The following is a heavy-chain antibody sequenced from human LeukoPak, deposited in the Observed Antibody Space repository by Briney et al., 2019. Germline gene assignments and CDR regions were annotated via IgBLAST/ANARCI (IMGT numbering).Heavy chain of an antibody. D-gene: IGHD3-10*01. J-gene: IGHJ4*02. V-gene: IGHV3-74*01. CDR1: GFTFSSYW. CDR2: INSDGSST. Sequence: GGSLRLSCAASGFTFSSYWMHWVRQAPGKGLVWVSRINSDGSSTFYADSVKGRFTTSRDNAESTVYLQMNSLRADDTAVYYCARIPGGSGSQYDYWGQGTLVIVSS. CDR3: ARIPGGSGSQYDY.